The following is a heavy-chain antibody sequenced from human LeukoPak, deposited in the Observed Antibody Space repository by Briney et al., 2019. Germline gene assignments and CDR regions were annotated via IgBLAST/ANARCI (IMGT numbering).Heavy chain of an antibody. D-gene: IGHD3-10*01. CDR2: ISYDGGIT. Sequence: GGSLRLSCAASGFTFSSYAMYWVRQAPGRGPEWLAVISYDGGITHYADSVKGRFTISRDNSKNTLFLQLNSLRGDDTAVYYCARDTTYYYDGGSSGPHYFDYWGQGTLVTVSS. CDR3: ARDTTYYYDGGSSGPHYFDY. CDR1: GFTFSSYA. J-gene: IGHJ4*02. V-gene: IGHV3-30*01.